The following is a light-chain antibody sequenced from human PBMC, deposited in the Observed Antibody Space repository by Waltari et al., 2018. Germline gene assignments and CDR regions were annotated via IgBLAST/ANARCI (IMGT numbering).Light chain of an antibody. CDR1: NIGGKS. V-gene: IGLV3-21*02. CDR2: DDN. Sequence: AASNIGGKSVHWYQQKPGQAPVLVVYDDNVRPSGISERFSGSTSPNTATLTIRRVEVGDEADYYCQVWDPDIGHWMFGGGTKLT. J-gene: IGLJ3*02. CDR3: QVWDPDIGHWM.